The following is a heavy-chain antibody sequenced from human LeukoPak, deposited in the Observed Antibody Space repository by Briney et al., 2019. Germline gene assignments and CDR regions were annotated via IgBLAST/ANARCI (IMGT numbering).Heavy chain of an antibody. J-gene: IGHJ4*02. V-gene: IGHV3-30-3*01. CDR1: GFTFSSYA. Sequence: PGGSLRLSCAASGFTFSSYAMHWVRQAPGKGLEWVAVISYDGSNKYYADSVKGRFTISRDNAKNSLYLQMNSLRAEDTAVYYCARDFGSGDGYNCFDYWGQGTLVTVSS. D-gene: IGHD3-3*01. CDR2: ISYDGSNK. CDR3: ARDFGSGDGYNCFDY.